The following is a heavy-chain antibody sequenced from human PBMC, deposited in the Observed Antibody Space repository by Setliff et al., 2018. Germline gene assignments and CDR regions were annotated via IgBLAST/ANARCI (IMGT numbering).Heavy chain of an antibody. CDR2: IYYSGNT. V-gene: IGHV4-31*03. D-gene: IGHD6-19*01. CDR3: ARHRAVAGAYYFDF. J-gene: IGHJ4*02. Sequence: SETLSLTCTVSGGSISSGGYYWSWIRQHPGKGLEWIGYIYYSGNTYYNPSLKSRVTVSVDTSKNQFSLKLTAVTAADTAIYYCARHRAVAGAYYFDFWGRGTLVTVSS. CDR1: GGSISSGGYY.